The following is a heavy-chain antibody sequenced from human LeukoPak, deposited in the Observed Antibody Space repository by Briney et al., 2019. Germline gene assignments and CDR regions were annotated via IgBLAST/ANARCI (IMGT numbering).Heavy chain of an antibody. D-gene: IGHD3-10*01. CDR1: GGSISSSSYH. Sequence: SETLSLTCTVSGGSISSSSYHWGWIRQPPGKGLEWIGNIYNGGSTYYNSSLKSRITISVDTSKNQFSLKLTSVTAADTAVYYCARRGGSGRSFDYWGQGTLVTVSS. J-gene: IGHJ4*02. CDR2: IYNGGST. CDR3: ARRGGSGRSFDY. V-gene: IGHV4-39*01.